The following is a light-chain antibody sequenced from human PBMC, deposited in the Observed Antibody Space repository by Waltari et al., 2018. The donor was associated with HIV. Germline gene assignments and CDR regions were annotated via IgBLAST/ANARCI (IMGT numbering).Light chain of an antibody. V-gene: IGLV2-8*01. CDR1: NSDIGDYDY. CDR2: EVN. CDR3: SSYSGNNNFVV. J-gene: IGLJ2*01. Sequence: QSALTQPPSASGSPGQSVSISCTGTNSDIGDYDYVSWYQQHPGQAPKLVIYEVNKRPSGVPDRFSCAKSGNTASLIVSGLQAEDEGDYYCSSYSGNNNFVVFGGGTKLTVL.